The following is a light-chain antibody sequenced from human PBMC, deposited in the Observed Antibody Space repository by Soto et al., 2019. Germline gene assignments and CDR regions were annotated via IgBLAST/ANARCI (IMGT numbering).Light chain of an antibody. V-gene: IGKV3-20*01. CDR3: QQYGSSPTYT. Sequence: EIVLTQSPGTLSLSPGERATLSCRASQSVSSSYLAWYQQKPGQAPRLRIYGASSRATGIPDRFSGSGSGTYFTLTISRLEPEDFAVYYCQQYGSSPTYTFGQGTKLEIK. J-gene: IGKJ2*01. CDR2: GAS. CDR1: QSVSSSY.